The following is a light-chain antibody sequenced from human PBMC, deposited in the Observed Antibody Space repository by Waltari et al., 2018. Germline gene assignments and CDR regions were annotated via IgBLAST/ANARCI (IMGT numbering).Light chain of an antibody. J-gene: IGKJ5*01. V-gene: IGKV1-12*01. CDR3: QQAHTFPRT. CDR1: QDIRNS. CDR2: ETS. Sequence: DIQMTQSPSSVSGFVGDRVAITCRASQDIRNSLAWYQQRPGNAPKPLISETSDWQYGVPSRFSGSGSGTDFTLTITSLQPEDSATYFCQQAHTFPRTFGQGTRLEI.